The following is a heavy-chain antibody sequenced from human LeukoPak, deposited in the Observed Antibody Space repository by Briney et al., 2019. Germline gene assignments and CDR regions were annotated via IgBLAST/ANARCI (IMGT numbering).Heavy chain of an antibody. CDR2: TSGSGGST. D-gene: IGHD6-19*01. Sequence: GGSLRLSCAASGFTFSSYAMSWVRQAPGKGLEWVSATSGSGGSTYYADSVKGRFTISRDNSKNTLYLQMNSLRAGDTAVYYCAKEQWLVPEGFDYWGQGTLVTVSS. V-gene: IGHV3-23*01. J-gene: IGHJ4*02. CDR1: GFTFSSYA. CDR3: AKEQWLVPEGFDY.